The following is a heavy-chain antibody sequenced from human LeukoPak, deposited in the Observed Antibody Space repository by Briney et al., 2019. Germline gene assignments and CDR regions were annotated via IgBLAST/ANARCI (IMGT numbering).Heavy chain of an antibody. CDR1: GGSFSGYY. J-gene: IGHJ4*02. Sequence: SETLSLTCAVYGGSFSGYYWSWIRQPPGKGLEWIGEINHSGSTNYNPSLKSRVTISVDTSKNQFSLKLSSVTAADTAVYYCARLGSAVAGWGYFDYWGQGTLVTVSS. D-gene: IGHD6-19*01. V-gene: IGHV4-34*01. CDR3: ARLGSAVAGWGYFDY. CDR2: INHSGST.